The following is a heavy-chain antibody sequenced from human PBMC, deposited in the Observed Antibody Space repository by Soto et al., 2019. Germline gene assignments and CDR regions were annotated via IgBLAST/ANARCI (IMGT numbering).Heavy chain of an antibody. Sequence: SEILCHTYTVSGGFISSGDDYWSCFRQPPGKGLEWIGYIYYSGSTYYNPSLKSQVTISVDTSKNQFSLKLSSVTAADTAVEYCARVTSCYYDSEFGYWGQATLVT. J-gene: IGHJ4*02. V-gene: IGHV4-30-4*01. CDR2: IYYSGST. D-gene: IGHD3-22*01. CDR1: GGFISSGDDY. CDR3: ARVTSCYYDSEFGY.